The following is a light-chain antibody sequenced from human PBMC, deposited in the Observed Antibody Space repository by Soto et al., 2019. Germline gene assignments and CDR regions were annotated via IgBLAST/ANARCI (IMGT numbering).Light chain of an antibody. CDR1: SSDVGGYNY. V-gene: IGLV2-14*03. CDR2: DVS. Sequence: QSALTQPASVSGSPGQSITISCTGTSSDVGGYNYVSWYQHHPGKAPKLMIYDVSNRPSGVSNRFSGSKSGNTASLTISGLQTEDDADYYCSSYTTSNTRQIVFGTGTKLTDL. CDR3: SSYTTSNTRQIV. J-gene: IGLJ1*01.